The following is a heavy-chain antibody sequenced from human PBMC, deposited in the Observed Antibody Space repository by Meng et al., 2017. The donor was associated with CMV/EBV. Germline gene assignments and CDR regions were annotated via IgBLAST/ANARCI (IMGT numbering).Heavy chain of an antibody. CDR1: GGSISSYY. CDR3: ARVRFALWFGDRLPYGMDV. D-gene: IGHD3-10*01. Sequence: SETLSLTCTVSGGSISSYYWSWIRQPAGKGLEWIGRIYTSGSTNYNPSLKSRVTMSVDTSKNQFSLKLSSVTAADTAVYYCARVRFALWFGDRLPYGMDVWGQGTTVTVSS. CDR2: IYTSGST. J-gene: IGHJ6*02. V-gene: IGHV4-4*07.